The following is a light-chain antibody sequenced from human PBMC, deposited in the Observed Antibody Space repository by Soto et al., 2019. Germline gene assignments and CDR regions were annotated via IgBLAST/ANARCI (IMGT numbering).Light chain of an antibody. CDR1: QGISSY. Sequence: DIQLTQSPSFLSASVGARVPITCRASQGISSYLAWYQKKPGKAPKLLMYAASTLQSGVPSRFSGSGSGTEFTLTISSLQPEDFATYYCQQSYSTPVTFGQGTRLEIK. J-gene: IGKJ5*01. V-gene: IGKV1-9*01. CDR3: QQSYSTPVT. CDR2: AAS.